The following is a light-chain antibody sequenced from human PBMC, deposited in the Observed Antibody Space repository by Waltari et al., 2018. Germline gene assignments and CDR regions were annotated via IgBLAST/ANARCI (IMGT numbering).Light chain of an antibody. CDR3: QQYNNWPLT. CDR2: GTF. V-gene: IGKV3-15*01. Sequence: EIVMTQSPATLSVSPGERATLSCRASQSLSSNLAWYQQKPGQAPRLLIYGTFTRATGIPVRFSGSGSGTDFTLTISSLHSEDFAVYYCQQYNNWPLTFGGETKVEIK. J-gene: IGKJ4*01. CDR1: QSLSSN.